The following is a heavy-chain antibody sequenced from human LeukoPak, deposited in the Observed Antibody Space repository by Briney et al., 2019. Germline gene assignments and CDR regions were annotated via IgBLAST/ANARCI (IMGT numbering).Heavy chain of an antibody. J-gene: IGHJ4*02. CDR3: AREWYPDY. CDR2: IYTSGSS. Sequence: PSETLSLTCTVSGGSMTSGSYYWSWIRQPAGKGLEWIGRIYTSGSSNYNPSLKSRVTISVDTSKNQFSLKLSSVTAADTAVYYCAREWYPDYWGQGTLVTVSS. V-gene: IGHV4-61*02. CDR1: GGSMTSGSYY. D-gene: IGHD2-15*01.